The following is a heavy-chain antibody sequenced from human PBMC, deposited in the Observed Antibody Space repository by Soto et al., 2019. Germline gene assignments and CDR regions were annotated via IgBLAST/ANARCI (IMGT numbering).Heavy chain of an antibody. CDR2: IIPLFGTP. Sequence: QVQLVQSGAEVKKPGSSVKVSCKASGGIFSTYAISWLRQAPGQGLEWMGGIIPLFGTPNYAQRFQGRVTITADESTSTANMALSKLKSEKTAVYYCSRDRDDYGSGNYYNRIDFWGQGTLVTVSS. D-gene: IGHD3-10*01. CDR3: SRDRDDYGSGNYYNRIDF. CDR1: GGIFSTYA. J-gene: IGHJ4*02. V-gene: IGHV1-69*01.